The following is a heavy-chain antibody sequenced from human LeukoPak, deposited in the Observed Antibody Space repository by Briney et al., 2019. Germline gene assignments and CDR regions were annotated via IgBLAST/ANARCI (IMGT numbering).Heavy chain of an antibody. D-gene: IGHD3-22*01. CDR2: INPNGGGT. CDR3: ARMSSGYSSDFDY. Sequence: ASVKVSCKASGYTFTGYYMHWVRQAPGQGLEWMGWINPNGGGTNYAQKFQGWVTMTRDTSISTAYMELSRLRSDDTAVYYCARMSSGYSSDFDYWGQGTLVTVSS. V-gene: IGHV1-2*04. J-gene: IGHJ4*02. CDR1: GYTFTGYY.